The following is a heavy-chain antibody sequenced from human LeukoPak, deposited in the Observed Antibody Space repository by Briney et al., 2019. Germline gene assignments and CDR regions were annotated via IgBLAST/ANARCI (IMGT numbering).Heavy chain of an antibody. Sequence: GGSLRLSCAASGFTFSSFDMHWVRQPTGQGLEWVSTIGTASDTYYPGSVEGRFTLSRDNAKNSLYLQMNSLTAGDTAVYYCARGPPRGKYYYMDVLGKGTTVTVSS. J-gene: IGHJ6*03. CDR2: IGTASDT. CDR3: ARGPPRGKYYYMDV. CDR1: GFTFSSFD. D-gene: IGHD1-1*01. V-gene: IGHV3-13*01.